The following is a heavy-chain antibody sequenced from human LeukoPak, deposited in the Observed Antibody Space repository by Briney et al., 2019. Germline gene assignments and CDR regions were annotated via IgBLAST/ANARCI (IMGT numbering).Heavy chain of an antibody. CDR2: IFYNGNT. CDR1: GGSFSGYY. V-gene: IGHV4-59*08. CDR3: ARKAANSGAFDV. D-gene: IGHD6-25*01. Sequence: PSETLSLTCAVYGGSFSGYYWSWIRQPQGKGLEWIGYIFYNGNTNYNPSLKSRVTISVDTSKNQFSLKLSSVTAADTAVYYCARKAANSGAFDVWGLGTMVTVSS. J-gene: IGHJ3*01.